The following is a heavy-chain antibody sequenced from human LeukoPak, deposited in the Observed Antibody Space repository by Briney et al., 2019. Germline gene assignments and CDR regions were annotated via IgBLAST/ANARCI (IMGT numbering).Heavy chain of an antibody. V-gene: IGHV1-69*01. CDR2: IIPIFGTA. CDR1: GGTFSSYA. D-gene: IGHD2-15*01. Sequence: ASVKVSCKASGGTFSSYAISWVRQAPGQGLEWMGGIIPIFGTANYAQKFQGRVTITADESTSTAYMELSSLRSEDTAVYYCARHEYRYCSASSCYRGDWFDPWGQGTLVTVSS. J-gene: IGHJ5*02. CDR3: ARHEYRYCSASSCYRGDWFDP.